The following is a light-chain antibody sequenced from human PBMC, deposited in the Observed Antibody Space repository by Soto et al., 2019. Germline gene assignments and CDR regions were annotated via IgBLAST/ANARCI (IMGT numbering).Light chain of an antibody. V-gene: IGLV2-14*01. CDR2: EVN. CDR3: SSFASTHTYV. CDR1: SSDVAFYNH. J-gene: IGLJ1*01. Sequence: QSALTQPASVSGSPGQSITISFTGTSSDVAFYNHVSWYQQHPGKAPKLLIYEVNNRPSGVSHRFSGSKSGNTASLTISGLQAEDEADYYCSSFASTHTYVFGTGTQLPVL.